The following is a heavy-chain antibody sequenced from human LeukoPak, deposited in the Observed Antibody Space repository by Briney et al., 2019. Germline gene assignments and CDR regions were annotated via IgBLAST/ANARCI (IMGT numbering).Heavy chain of an antibody. CDR2: IKQDGSER. V-gene: IGHV3-7*01. D-gene: IGHD3-10*01. J-gene: IGHJ4*02. CDR3: ARAGSHWHYVY. CDR1: GFTFSGFS. Sequence: GGSLRLSCAASGFTFSGFSMSWVRQSPTKGLGWVANIKQDGSERYYVDSVKGRFTISRDNAKNSLSLQMNNLRVEDTAVYYCARAGSHWHYVYWGQGTVVTVSS.